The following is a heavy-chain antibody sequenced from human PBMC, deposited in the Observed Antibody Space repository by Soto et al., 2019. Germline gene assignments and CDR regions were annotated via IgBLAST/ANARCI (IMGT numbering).Heavy chain of an antibody. CDR3: ARDDLGMRGYGAVWFGAWFDP. CDR2: ISAYNGNT. J-gene: IGHJ5*02. CDR1: GYIFTSYG. Sequence: QVQLVQSGAEVKKPGASVKVSCKASGYIFTSYGISWVRQAPGQGLEWMGWISAYNGNTNYAQTLQGRVPMTTDTSTTTAYMGLGSLIPGGTAVYYCARDDLGMRGYGAVWFGAWFDPWGPGTLVTVSS. V-gene: IGHV1-18*01. D-gene: IGHD3-10*01.